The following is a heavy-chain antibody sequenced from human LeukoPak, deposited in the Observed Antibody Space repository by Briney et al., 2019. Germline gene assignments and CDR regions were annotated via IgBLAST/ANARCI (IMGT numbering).Heavy chain of an antibody. CDR1: GFTFSEHP. J-gene: IGHJ4*02. CDR2: IRDKDWRGKR. V-gene: IGHV3-49*04. Sequence: GGSLRLSCAASGFTFSEHPITWVRQAPGRGLEWVGFIRDKDWRGKREYAASVKGRFTISRDDSISIAYLQMNSLKTEDTAMYYCTRGRYGDYVNWGQGTLVIVSS. D-gene: IGHD4-17*01. CDR3: TRGRYGDYVN.